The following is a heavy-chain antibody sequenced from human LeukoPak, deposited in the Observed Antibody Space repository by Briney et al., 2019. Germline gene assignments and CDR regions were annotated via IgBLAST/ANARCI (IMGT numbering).Heavy chain of an antibody. CDR1: GGSISSSSYY. CDR2: IYYSGIT. CDR3: ARSPQVVPADYYYYYYMDV. J-gene: IGHJ6*03. V-gene: IGHV4-39*01. Sequence: KSSETLSLXCTVSGGSISSSSYYWGWIRQPPGKGLEWIGSIYYSGITYYNPSLKSRVTISVDTSKSQFSLKLSSVTAADTAVYYCARSPQVVPADYYYYYYMDVWGKGTTVTVSS. D-gene: IGHD2-2*01.